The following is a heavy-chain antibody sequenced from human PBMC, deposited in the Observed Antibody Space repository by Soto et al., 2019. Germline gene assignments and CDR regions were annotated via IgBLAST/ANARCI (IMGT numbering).Heavy chain of an antibody. Sequence: GGSLRLSCASSVFTFSSYSMSCVRQSPGKWLEWVSGFRTSGDGGTTYYADSVKGRFTISRDNSKNTLFMQMNSLRAEDTAIYYCAKKVHAGSGSQYFDYWGQGTLVNVS. CDR3: AKKVHAGSGSQYFDY. J-gene: IGHJ4*02. CDR2: FRTSGDGGTT. V-gene: IGHV3-23*01. D-gene: IGHD3-10*01. CDR1: VFTFSSYS.